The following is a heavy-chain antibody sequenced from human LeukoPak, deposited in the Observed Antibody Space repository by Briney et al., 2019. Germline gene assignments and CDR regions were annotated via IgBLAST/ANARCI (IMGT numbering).Heavy chain of an antibody. CDR3: ASSKWELLEYFQH. CDR1: GYSISSGYY. D-gene: IGHD1-26*01. J-gene: IGHJ1*01. V-gene: IGHV4-38-2*02. CDR2: IYHSGST. Sequence: PSETLSLTCTVSGYSISSGYYWGWIRQPPGKGLEWIGSIYHSGSTYYNPSLKSRVTISVDTSKNQFSLKLSSVTAADTAVYYCASSKWELLEYFQHWGQGTLVTVSS.